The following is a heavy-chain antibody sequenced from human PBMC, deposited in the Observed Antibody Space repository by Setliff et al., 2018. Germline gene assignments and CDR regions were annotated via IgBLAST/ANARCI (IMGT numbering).Heavy chain of an antibody. CDR2: IYFGGNT. J-gene: IGHJ4*02. V-gene: IGHV4-39*07. D-gene: IGHD6-6*01. CDR3: ARGRNIAARLLDS. Sequence: PSETLSLTCTVPGGSISDNGYFWGWVRQPPGKGLEWIGNIYFGGNTYFNPSFKSRVTMSIDTSNSQFSLKLSSVTAADTAIYYCARGRNIAARLLDSWGQGTLVTVSS. CDR1: GGSISDNGYF.